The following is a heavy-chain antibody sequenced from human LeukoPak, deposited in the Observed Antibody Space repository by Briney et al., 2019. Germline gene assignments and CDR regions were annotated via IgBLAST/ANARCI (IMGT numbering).Heavy chain of an antibody. Sequence: PSETLSLTCSVSGGSISSSSNYYWGWIRQPPGKGLEWIGSIYYSGSTYYNTSLKSRVTISVDTSKNQFSLKLSSVTAADTAVYYCAKAGVISGWDYWGQGVLVTVSS. CDR1: GGSISSSSNYY. V-gene: IGHV4-39*07. CDR2: IYYSGST. J-gene: IGHJ4*02. CDR3: AKAGVISGWDY. D-gene: IGHD3-3*02.